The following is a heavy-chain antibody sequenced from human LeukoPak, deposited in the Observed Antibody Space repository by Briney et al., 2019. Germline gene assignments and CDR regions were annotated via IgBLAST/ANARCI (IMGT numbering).Heavy chain of an antibody. V-gene: IGHV4-34*01. CDR1: GGSFSGYY. CDR2: INHSGST. CDR3: ARGVLAPFDY. Sequence: SESLSLTCAVYGGSFSGYYWSWIRQPPGKGLEWIGEINHSGSTNYNPSLKSRVTISVDTSKNQFSLKLSSVTAADTAVYYCARGVLAPFDYWGQGTLVTVSS. J-gene: IGHJ4*02.